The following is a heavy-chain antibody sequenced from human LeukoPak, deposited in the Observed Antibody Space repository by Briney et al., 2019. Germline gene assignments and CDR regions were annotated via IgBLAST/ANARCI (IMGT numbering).Heavy chain of an antibody. D-gene: IGHD3-10*01. CDR1: GGSFTGNY. Sequence: SETLSLTCGVSGGSFTGNYWSWIRQPPGKALEWIGEINHSGGTNYNPSLKSRVTISVDTSKNQFSLKLSSVTAADTAVYYCARLWFGERDYWGQGTLVTVSS. CDR2: INHSGGT. V-gene: IGHV4-34*01. J-gene: IGHJ4*02. CDR3: ARLWFGERDY.